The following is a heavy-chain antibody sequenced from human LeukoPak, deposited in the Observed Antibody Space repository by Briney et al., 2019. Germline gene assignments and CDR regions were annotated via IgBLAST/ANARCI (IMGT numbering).Heavy chain of an antibody. Sequence: GGSLRLSCAASGFTFSSYAMSWVRQAPGKGLEWVSAISGSGGSTCYADSVKGRFTISRDNSRNTVYLQMNRLRVEDTAVYYCANTYSRESGYDFFFHYWGQGTRVTVSS. CDR2: ISGSGGST. D-gene: IGHD5-12*01. CDR1: GFTFSSYA. J-gene: IGHJ4*02. V-gene: IGHV3-23*01. CDR3: ANTYSRESGYDFFFHY.